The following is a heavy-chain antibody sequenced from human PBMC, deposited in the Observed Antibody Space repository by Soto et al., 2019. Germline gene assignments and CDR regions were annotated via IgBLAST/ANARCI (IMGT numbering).Heavy chain of an antibody. D-gene: IGHD3-9*01. CDR1: GFSLSTSGVG. V-gene: IGHV2-5*02. J-gene: IGHJ4*02. Sequence: QITLKESGPTLVRPTQTLTLTCASSGFSLSTSGVGVGWIRQPPGKALEWLAVIYWDDSKHYSPSLRSRLTITKDTSKNLVVLTMTNMDPMDTGTYYCAHKGPEDWPLDYWGQGTLVTVSS. CDR3: AHKGPEDWPLDY. CDR2: IYWDDSK.